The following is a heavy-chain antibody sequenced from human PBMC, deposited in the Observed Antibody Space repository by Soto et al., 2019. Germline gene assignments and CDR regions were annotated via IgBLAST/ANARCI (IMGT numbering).Heavy chain of an antibody. J-gene: IGHJ4*02. CDR2: ISNGGDDT. CDR1: GLTFTSYG. V-gene: IGHV3-23*01. CDR3: AMGGGYRYLDY. D-gene: IGHD5-12*01. Sequence: RCLTPSSPRSGLTFTSYGMSWDRQVAGKGLEWGSFISNGGDDTHVADSVKGRFTIARDNLKNTRYLQMNRLRAEDTAVYYCAMGGGYRYLDYWGQGALVTVSS.